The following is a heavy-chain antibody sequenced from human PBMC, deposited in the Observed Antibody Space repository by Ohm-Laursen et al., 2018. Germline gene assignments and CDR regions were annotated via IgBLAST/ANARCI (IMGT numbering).Heavy chain of an antibody. CDR3: ARGYYDSSGYYPHAFDI. Sequence: SLRLSCTASGFIFDDYAMQWVRQAPGKGLEWVSGISWNSGDIGYADSVKGRFTISRDNSKNTLYLQMNSLRAEDTAVYYCARGYYDSSGYYPHAFDIWGQGTMVTVSS. D-gene: IGHD3-22*01. CDR2: ISWNSGDI. V-gene: IGHV3-9*01. CDR1: GFIFDDYA. J-gene: IGHJ3*02.